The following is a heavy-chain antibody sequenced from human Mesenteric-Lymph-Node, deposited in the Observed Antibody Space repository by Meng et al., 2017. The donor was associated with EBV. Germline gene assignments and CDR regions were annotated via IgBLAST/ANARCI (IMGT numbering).Heavy chain of an antibody. CDR2: INAGNGDT. J-gene: IGHJ4*02. V-gene: IGHV1-3*01. D-gene: IGHD3-10*01. CDR3: AKGAGSGSYYPLDY. CDR1: GYTFPSYA. Sequence: LVQSGAGVKKPGASVKVSCKASGYTFPSYAIHWVRQAPGQRLEWMGWINAGNGDTKYSQKFQGRVTITRDTSATTAYMELSSLRSEDTAVYYCAKGAGSGSYYPLDYWGQGTLVTVSS.